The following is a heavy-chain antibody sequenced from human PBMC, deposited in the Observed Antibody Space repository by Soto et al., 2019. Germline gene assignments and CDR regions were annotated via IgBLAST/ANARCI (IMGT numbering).Heavy chain of an antibody. V-gene: IGHV3-66*01. Sequence: VGSLRLSCAASGFTVSTNFMTWVRQAPGKGLEWVSVIYSGGSTFYADSVKGRFTITRDNSENTLYFQMNSLRAEDTAVYYCARAKMQLWPNYYDDGLDVWGQGTTVTVSS. D-gene: IGHD5-18*01. CDR1: GFTVSTNF. CDR2: IYSGGST. J-gene: IGHJ6*02. CDR3: ARAKMQLWPNYYDDGLDV.